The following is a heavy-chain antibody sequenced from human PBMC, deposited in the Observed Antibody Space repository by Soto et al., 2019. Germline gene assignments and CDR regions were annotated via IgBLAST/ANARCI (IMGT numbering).Heavy chain of an antibody. Sequence: ASVKVSCKASGGTFSSYAISWVRQAPGQGLEWMGGIIPIFGTANYAQKFQGRVTITADESTSTAYMELSSLRSEDTAVYYCARAPGPVAAAVYYFDYWGQGTLVTVSS. D-gene: IGHD6-13*01. V-gene: IGHV1-69*13. CDR1: GGTFSSYA. CDR3: ARAPGPVAAAVYYFDY. J-gene: IGHJ4*02. CDR2: IIPIFGTA.